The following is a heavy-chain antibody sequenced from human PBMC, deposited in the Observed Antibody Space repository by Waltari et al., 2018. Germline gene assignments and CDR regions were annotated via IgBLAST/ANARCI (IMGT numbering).Heavy chain of an antibody. Sequence: VQLVQSGAEVKKPGATVKISCKVSGYTFTAYYIHWVQKGPGKGLEWMGLVDPEDGETIYAEKFQGRVTITADTSTDTAYMELSSLRSEDTAVYYCATDRGSWYVWFDPWGQGTLVTVSS. CDR3: ATDRGSWYVWFDP. D-gene: IGHD6-13*01. CDR1: GYTFTAYY. J-gene: IGHJ5*02. V-gene: IGHV1-69-2*01. CDR2: VDPEDGET.